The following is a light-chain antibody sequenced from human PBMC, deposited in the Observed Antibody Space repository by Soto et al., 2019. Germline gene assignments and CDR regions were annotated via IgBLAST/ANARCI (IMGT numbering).Light chain of an antibody. J-gene: IGKJ4*01. CDR1: QGISSF. CDR2: VAS. V-gene: IGKV1-9*01. CDR3: QQFNSYPLP. Sequence: DIQLTQSPSFLSASVGDRVTITCRASQGISSFLAWYQQKPGKAPKLLIYVASTLQGGVPSRFSGSGSGTEFTLTISSLQPEDFATYYCQQFNSYPLPFGGGTKVEIK.